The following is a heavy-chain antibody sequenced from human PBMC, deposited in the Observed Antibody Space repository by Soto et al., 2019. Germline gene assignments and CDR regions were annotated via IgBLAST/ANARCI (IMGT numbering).Heavy chain of an antibody. CDR1: GGSISSSSYY. V-gene: IGHV4-39*01. J-gene: IGHJ4*02. Sequence: QLQLQESGPGLVKPSETLSLTCTVSGGSISSSSYYWGWIRQPPGKGLEWIGSIYYSGSTYYNPSLKSRVAISVDTSKSQVSLKLSSVTAADTAVYYCASQSWLQWSVYFDYWGQGTLVTVSS. CDR3: ASQSWLQWSVYFDY. CDR2: IYYSGST. D-gene: IGHD5-12*01.